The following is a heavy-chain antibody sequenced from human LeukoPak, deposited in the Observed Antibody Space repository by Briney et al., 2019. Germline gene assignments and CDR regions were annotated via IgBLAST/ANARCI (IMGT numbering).Heavy chain of an antibody. D-gene: IGHD5-18*01. V-gene: IGHV4-59*11. CDR3: ARSMRDDTAMALYYYYYYYMDV. CDR1: GGSISSHY. CDR2: IYYSGST. J-gene: IGHJ6*03. Sequence: SETLSLTCAVSGGSISSHYWSWIRQPPGKGLEWLGYIYYSGSTNYNPSLKSRVTISVDTSKNQFSLKLSSVTAADTAVYYCARSMRDDTAMALYYYYYYYMDVWGKGTTVTVSS.